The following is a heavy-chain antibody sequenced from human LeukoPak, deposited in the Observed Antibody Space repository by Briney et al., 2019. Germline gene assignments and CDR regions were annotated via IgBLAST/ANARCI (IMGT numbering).Heavy chain of an antibody. Sequence: GGSLRLSCAASGLTVNNNYMNWVRQAPGKGLEWVSALYIGGNTYYADSVRGRFTISRDNSKNTLYLQMNSLRAEDTAVYYCARDYNSPADYYFDYWGQGTLVTVSS. CDR3: ARDYNSPADYYFDY. V-gene: IGHV3-66*02. CDR2: LYIGGNT. J-gene: IGHJ4*02. D-gene: IGHD2-2*01. CDR1: GLTVNNNY.